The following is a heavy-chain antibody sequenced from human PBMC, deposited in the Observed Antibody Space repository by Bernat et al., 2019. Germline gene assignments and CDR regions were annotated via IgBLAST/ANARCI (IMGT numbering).Heavy chain of an antibody. J-gene: IGHJ4*02. CDR1: GGSISSSSYY. CDR3: ARQRSGSREYYFDY. CDR2: IYYSGST. Sequence: QLQLQESGPGLVKPSETLSLTYTVSGGSISSSSYYWGLIRQPPGKGLEWIGSIYYSGSTYYNPSLKSRVTISVDTSKNQFSLKLSSVTAADTAVYYCARQRSGSREYYFDYWGQGTLVTVSS. V-gene: IGHV4-39*01. D-gene: IGHD1-26*01.